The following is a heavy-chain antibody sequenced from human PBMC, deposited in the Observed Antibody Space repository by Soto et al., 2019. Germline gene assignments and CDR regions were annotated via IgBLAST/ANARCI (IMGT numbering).Heavy chain of an antibody. CDR1: GFTFGDSY. CDR2: ISPGSRYP. CDR3: VRGGGGGLFDP. V-gene: IGHV3-11*06. D-gene: IGHD2-15*01. Sequence: KPGGSLRLSCAGSGFTFGDSYMSWIRQAPGKGLEWLSYISPGSRYPAYADSVKGRSTISRDNAKRSLYLQMMSLTAEDTAIYYCVRGGGGGLFDPWGQGTMVTVSS. J-gene: IGHJ5*02.